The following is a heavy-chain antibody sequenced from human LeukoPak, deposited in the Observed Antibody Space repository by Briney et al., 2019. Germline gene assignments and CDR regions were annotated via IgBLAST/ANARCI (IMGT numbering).Heavy chain of an antibody. V-gene: IGHV3-7*01. CDR3: ARGVVVIATSGNDY. J-gene: IGHJ4*02. Sequence: GGSLRLSCAASGFTFSGYWMTWVRQAPGKGLEWVANIKKDGSGTSYVDSVKGRFTISRDNAKNLLYLQMNSLRVEDTAAYYCARGVVVIATSGNDYWGQGTLVTVSS. CDR1: GFTFSGYW. CDR2: IKKDGSGT. D-gene: IGHD3-16*02.